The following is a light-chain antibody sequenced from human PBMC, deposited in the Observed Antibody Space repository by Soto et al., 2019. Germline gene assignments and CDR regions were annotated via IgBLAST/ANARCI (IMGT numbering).Light chain of an antibody. CDR1: QSVSSN. CDR2: GAS. Sequence: EIVMTQSPATLSVSPGERATLSCRASQSVSSNSAWYQQKLGQAPRLLIYGASTRATGIAARFSGSGSGTEFTLTISSLQPEDFAVYYCQQYYNWPITFGQGTRLEIK. CDR3: QQYYNWPIT. V-gene: IGKV3-15*01. J-gene: IGKJ5*01.